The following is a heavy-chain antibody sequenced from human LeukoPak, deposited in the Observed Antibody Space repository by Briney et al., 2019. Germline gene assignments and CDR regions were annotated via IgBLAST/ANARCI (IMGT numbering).Heavy chain of an antibody. CDR3: ACTSGYDFSSYYYMDV. V-gene: IGHV3-21*01. Sequence: PGGSLRLSCAASGFTFSSYSMNWVRQAPGKGLEWVSSISSGSSYIYYADSVKGRFTISRDNAKNSLYLQMNSLSAEDTAVYYCACTSGYDFSSYYYMDVWGKGTTVTVSS. CDR2: ISSGSSYI. D-gene: IGHD5-12*01. J-gene: IGHJ6*03. CDR1: GFTFSSYS.